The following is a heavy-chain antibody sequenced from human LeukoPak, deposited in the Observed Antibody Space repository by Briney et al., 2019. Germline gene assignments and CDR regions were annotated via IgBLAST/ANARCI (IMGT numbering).Heavy chain of an antibody. CDR1: GGSFSGYY. J-gene: IGHJ4*02. CDR3: ARGRSN. Sequence: SETLSLTCAVYGGSFSGYYWSWIRQPPGKGLEWIGEINHSGSTNYNPSLKSRVTISVDTSKNQFSLNLNSVTAAATAVYYCARGRSNWGQGTLVTVSS. CDR2: INHSGST. V-gene: IGHV4-34*01.